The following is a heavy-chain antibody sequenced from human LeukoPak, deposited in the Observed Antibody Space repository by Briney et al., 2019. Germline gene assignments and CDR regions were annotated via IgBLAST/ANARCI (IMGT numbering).Heavy chain of an antibody. D-gene: IGHD2-2*01. CDR3: ATQIFEYCSGTSCWGGFDP. V-gene: IGHV4-30-2*01. Sequence: PSETLSLTCTVSGGSISSGGYYWSWIRQPPGKGLEWIGYIYHSGSTYYNPSLKSRVTISVDRSKNQFSLKLSSVTAADTAVYYCATQIFEYCSGTSCWGGFDPWGQGTLVTVSS. CDR2: IYHSGST. J-gene: IGHJ5*02. CDR1: GGSISSGGYY.